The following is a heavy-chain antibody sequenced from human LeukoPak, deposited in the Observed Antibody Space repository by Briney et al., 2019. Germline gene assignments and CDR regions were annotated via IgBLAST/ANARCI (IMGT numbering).Heavy chain of an antibody. CDR1: GFTFGSYG. Sequence: GGSLRLSYAASGFTFGSYGMHWVRQAPGKGLDWVAFVRYGGNNPYYSASVKGRFTISRDNSKNTVLLQMNNLRLEDAAVYYCARGSRYGDYPYYCDFWGQGTLVTVSS. CDR3: ARGSRYGDYPYYCDF. D-gene: IGHD4-17*01. V-gene: IGHV3-30*02. J-gene: IGHJ4*02. CDR2: VRYGGNNP.